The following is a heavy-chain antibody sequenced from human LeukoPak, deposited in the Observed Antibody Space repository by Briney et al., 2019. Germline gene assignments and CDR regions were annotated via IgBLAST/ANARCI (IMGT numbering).Heavy chain of an antibody. CDR2: INPSGGST. CDR1: GYTFTSYY. V-gene: IGHV1-46*01. CDR3: ASPYYYDSSGYYGMDV. D-gene: IGHD3-22*01. Sequence: ASVKVSCKASGYTFTSYYMHWVRQAPGQGLEWMGIINPSGGSTSYAQKFQGRVTITADKSTSTAYMELSSLRSEDTAVYYCASPYYYDSSGYYGMDVWGQGTTVTVSS. J-gene: IGHJ6*02.